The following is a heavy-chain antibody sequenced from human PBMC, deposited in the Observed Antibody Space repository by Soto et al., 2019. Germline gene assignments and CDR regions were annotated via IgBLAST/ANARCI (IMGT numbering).Heavy chain of an antibody. D-gene: IGHD6-19*01. Sequence: QVQLVQSGAEVKKPGASVKVSCQASGYTFSSNGVSWVRQAPGQGLEWMGWISTFNGNAHYAQQFQGRVTMTTDTSTNTAYMELTSLSSDDTAVYYCARLHGYSSGWYDYWGQGTLVTVSS. J-gene: IGHJ4*02. V-gene: IGHV1-18*04. CDR3: ARLHGYSSGWYDY. CDR2: ISTFNGNA. CDR1: GYTFSSNG.